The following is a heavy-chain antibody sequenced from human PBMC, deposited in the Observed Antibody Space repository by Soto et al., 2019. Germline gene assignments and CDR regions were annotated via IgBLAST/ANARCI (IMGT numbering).Heavy chain of an antibody. D-gene: IGHD5-12*01. J-gene: IGHJ4*02. CDR3: TRDHYNDYDRAFDY. V-gene: IGHV3-74*01. CDR1: GFTFSSYR. CDR2: INSDGSST. Sequence: EVQLVESGGGLVQPGGSLRLACAASGFTFSSYRMHWVRQAPGKGLVWVSRINSDGSSTNYADSVKGRFTIFRDNAKKTLYLQMNSLRAEDTAVYYCTRDHYNDYDRAFDYWGQGTLVTVSS.